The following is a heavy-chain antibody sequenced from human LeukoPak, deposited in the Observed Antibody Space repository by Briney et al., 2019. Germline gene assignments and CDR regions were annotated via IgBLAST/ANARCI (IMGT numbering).Heavy chain of an antibody. CDR1: GFTFSNAW. Sequence: PGGSLRLSCAASGFTFSNAWMNWVRQSPGKGLEWVGRIKSKTDGGTIDYGAPVKGRFTISRDDSKNTLFLQMNSRKTEDTAMYHCTTGVRDSSGYYNFDYWGQGTLVTVSS. CDR3: TTGVRDSSGYYNFDY. J-gene: IGHJ4*02. D-gene: IGHD3-22*01. V-gene: IGHV3-15*01. CDR2: IKSKTDGGTI.